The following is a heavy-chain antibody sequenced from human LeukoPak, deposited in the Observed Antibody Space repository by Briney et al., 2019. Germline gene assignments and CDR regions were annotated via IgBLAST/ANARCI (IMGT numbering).Heavy chain of an antibody. CDR2: IYYNGKT. J-gene: IGHJ4*02. CDR1: GYSISSPDSY. D-gene: IGHD3/OR15-3a*01. Sequence: SETLSLTCTVSGYSISSPDSYWCWIRQPPGKGLEYIWTIYYNGKTYYTPTRNSRVSISVDTSNNPFFLRLSSVTAADTAVYFCARQRDWPFYYFDNWGQGRLVTVSS. CDR3: ARQRDWPFYYFDN. V-gene: IGHV4-39*01.